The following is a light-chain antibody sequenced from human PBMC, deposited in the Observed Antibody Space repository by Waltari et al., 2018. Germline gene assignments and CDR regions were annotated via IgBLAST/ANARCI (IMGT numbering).Light chain of an antibody. CDR1: QSVLSSSNNRNY. J-gene: IGKJ2*01. Sequence: DIVMTQSPDSLAVSLGEGATINCKSSQSVLSSSNNRNYLAWYQQKPGQPPKLLISWASTREAGVPDRFSGSGSGTDFTLTISSLQAEDVAVYYCHQYYTTPQTFGQGTKLEIK. CDR2: WAS. CDR3: HQYYTTPQT. V-gene: IGKV4-1*01.